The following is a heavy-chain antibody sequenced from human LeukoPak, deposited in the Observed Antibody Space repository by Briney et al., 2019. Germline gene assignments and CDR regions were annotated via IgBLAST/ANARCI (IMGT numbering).Heavy chain of an antibody. CDR3: ARDSEVVVITPFDY. J-gene: IGHJ4*02. Sequence: PGRSLRLSCAASGFTFRRFGMHWVRQAPGKGLEWVAATSYGRQHKYYADSVRGRFTISRDNAKNSLYLQMNSLRAEDTAVYYCARDSEVVVITPFDYWGQGTLVTVSS. CDR1: GFTFRRFG. V-gene: IGHV3-30*12. D-gene: IGHD3-22*01. CDR2: TSYGRQHK.